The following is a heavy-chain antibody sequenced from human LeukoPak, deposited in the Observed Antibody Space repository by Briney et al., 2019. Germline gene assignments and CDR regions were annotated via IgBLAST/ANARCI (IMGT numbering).Heavy chain of an antibody. CDR2: IYTSGST. CDR1: GGSISSYY. CDR3: VRDGGIAAAGNWFDP. J-gene: IGHJ5*02. V-gene: IGHV4-4*07. D-gene: IGHD6-13*01. Sequence: SETLSLTCTVSGGSISSYYWSWIRQPAGKGLEWIGRIYTSGSTNYNPSLKSRVTISVDKSKNQFSLKLSSVTAADTAVYYCVRDGGIAAAGNWFDPWGQGTLVTVSS.